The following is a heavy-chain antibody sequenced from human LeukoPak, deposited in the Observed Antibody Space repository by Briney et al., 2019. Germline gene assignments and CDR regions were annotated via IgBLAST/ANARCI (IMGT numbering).Heavy chain of an antibody. CDR1: GFSLSNARVG. CDR3: ARMTYYYDSSGYYPDAFDI. Sequence: SGPVLVKPTATLTLTCTVSGFSLSNARVGVSWIRQPPGKALEWLAHIFSNDEKSYSTSLKSRLTISKDTSKSQVVLTMTNMDPVDTATYYCARMTYYYDSSGYYPDAFDIWGQGTMVTVSS. J-gene: IGHJ3*02. V-gene: IGHV2-26*01. CDR2: IFSNDEK. D-gene: IGHD3-22*01.